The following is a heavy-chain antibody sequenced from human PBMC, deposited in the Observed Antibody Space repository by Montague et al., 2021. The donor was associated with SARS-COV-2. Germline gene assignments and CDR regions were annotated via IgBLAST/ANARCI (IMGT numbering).Heavy chain of an antibody. CDR1: GFTFSSYA. CDR3: ARDGGNWFDP. Sequence: FLRLSCAASGFTFSSYAMHWVRQAPGKGLEWVAVISYDGSNKYYSDSVKGRFTISRDNSKNTLYLQMNSLRAEDTAVYYCARDGGNWFDPWGQGTLVTVSS. CDR2: ISYDGSNK. J-gene: IGHJ5*02. V-gene: IGHV3-30-3*01. D-gene: IGHD3-16*01.